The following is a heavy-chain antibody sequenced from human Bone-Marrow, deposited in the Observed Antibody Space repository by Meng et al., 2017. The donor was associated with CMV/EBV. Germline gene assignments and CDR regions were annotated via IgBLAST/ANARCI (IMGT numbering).Heavy chain of an antibody. CDR2: IRSKANSYAT. Sequence: GGSLRLSCAACGFTFSGSAMHWVRQASGKGLEWVGRIRSKANSYATAYAASVKGRFTISRDDSKNTAYLQMNSLKTEDTAVYYCTRLGGEVVPAANFDYWGQGTLVTVSS. V-gene: IGHV3-73*01. D-gene: IGHD2-2*01. CDR3: TRLGGEVVPAANFDY. J-gene: IGHJ4*02. CDR1: GFTFSGSA.